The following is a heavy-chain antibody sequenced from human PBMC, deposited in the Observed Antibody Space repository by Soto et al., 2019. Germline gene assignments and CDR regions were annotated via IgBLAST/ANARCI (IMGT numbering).Heavy chain of an antibody. Sequence: QVQLQESGPGLVKPSETLSLTCTVSGGSISSYYWSWIRQPAGKGLEWIGRIYTSGSTNYNPSLKSRVTMSVDTSKNQFSLKLSSVTAADTAVYYCARYTIFGVVGVYYYGMDVWGQGTTVTVSS. J-gene: IGHJ6*02. CDR3: ARYTIFGVVGVYYYGMDV. D-gene: IGHD3-3*01. V-gene: IGHV4-4*07. CDR1: GGSISSYY. CDR2: IYTSGST.